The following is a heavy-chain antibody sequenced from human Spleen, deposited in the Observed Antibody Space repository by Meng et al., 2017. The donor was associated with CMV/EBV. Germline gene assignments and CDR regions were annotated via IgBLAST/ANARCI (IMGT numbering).Heavy chain of an antibody. D-gene: IGHD5-18*01. CDR3: ARGPFSRIQHTTPFSPYYYGMDV. CDR2: IIPILTIA. CDR1: GGIFSSYG. V-gene: IGHV1-69*10. J-gene: IGHJ6*02. Sequence: SVKVSCKASGGIFSSYGFSWVRQTPGQGLEWLGGIIPILTIANFAQKFQGRVTITADKSTSTAYMELSSLTSDDTAVYYCARGPFSRIQHTTPFSPYYYGMDVWGQGTTVTVSS.